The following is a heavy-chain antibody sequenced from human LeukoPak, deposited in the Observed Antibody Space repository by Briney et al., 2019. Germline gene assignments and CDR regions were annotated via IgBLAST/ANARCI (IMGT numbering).Heavy chain of an antibody. Sequence: PGGSLRLSCATSGFIFTNYAMYWVRQAQGTGLEWVSATTGSGGSTFYADSVKGRFTISKDNSKNTLHLQMDNLRAEDTAVYYCARAKGAGYGASPASYWGQGSLVAVSS. CDR1: GFIFTNYA. J-gene: IGHJ4*02. CDR3: ARAKGAGYGASPASY. CDR2: TTGSGGST. V-gene: IGHV3-23*01. D-gene: IGHD4-17*01.